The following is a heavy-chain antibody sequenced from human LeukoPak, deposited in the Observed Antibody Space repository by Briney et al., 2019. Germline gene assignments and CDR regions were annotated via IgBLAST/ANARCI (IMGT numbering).Heavy chain of an antibody. J-gene: IGHJ4*02. Sequence: PSETLSLTCTVSGGSIATYYWSWIRQPPGKGLEWIGYIYYNGHTDYYPSLKSRVTISVHTSKNQFSLKLSSVTAADTAVYYCARDRHWTNDWVFDYWGQGTLVTVSS. CDR1: GGSIATYY. V-gene: IGHV4-59*01. CDR3: ARDRHWTNDWVFDY. CDR2: IYYNGHT. D-gene: IGHD1/OR15-1a*01.